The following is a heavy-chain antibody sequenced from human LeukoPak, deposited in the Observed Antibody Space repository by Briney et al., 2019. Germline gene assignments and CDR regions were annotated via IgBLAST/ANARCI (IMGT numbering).Heavy chain of an antibody. CDR1: RFTFSSYA. CDR2: ITPNGDGT. J-gene: IGHJ4*02. Sequence: GGSLRLSCAASRFTFSSYAMSWVRQAPGRGLEWVSTITPNGDGTFYTDSVKGRFTISRDNSKNALFLQMNSLRAEDTAVYYCAKDLRPDGINDFDHWGQGTLVTVSS. V-gene: IGHV3-23*01. D-gene: IGHD1-1*01. CDR3: AKDLRPDGINDFDH.